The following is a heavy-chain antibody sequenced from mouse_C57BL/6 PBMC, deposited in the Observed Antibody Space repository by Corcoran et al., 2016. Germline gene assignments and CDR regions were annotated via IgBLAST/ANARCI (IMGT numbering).Heavy chain of an antibody. Sequence: EVQLQQSGPELVKPGASVKISCKASGYTFTDYYMNWVKQSHGKSLEWIGDINPNNGGSGYNQKFKGKATMTVDKSSSTAYMELRSLTSEDSAVYYCTRGNYYGSTDYWGQGTTLTVSS. CDR1: GYTFTDYY. D-gene: IGHD1-1*01. V-gene: IGHV1-26*01. J-gene: IGHJ2*01. CDR3: TRGNYYGSTDY. CDR2: INPNNGGS.